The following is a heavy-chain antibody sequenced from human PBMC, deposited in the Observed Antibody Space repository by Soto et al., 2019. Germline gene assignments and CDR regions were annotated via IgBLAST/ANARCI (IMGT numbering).Heavy chain of an antibody. J-gene: IGHJ4*02. Sequence: QVQLVQSGAEVKKPGSSVKVSCKASGGTFSSYTISWVRQAPGQGLEWMGRIIPILGIANYAQKFQGRGXIXAXXSTSTAYMELSSLRSEDTAVYYCAITMVRGADLDYWGQGTLVTVSS. CDR1: GGTFSSYT. D-gene: IGHD3-10*01. V-gene: IGHV1-69*02. CDR3: AITMVRGADLDY. CDR2: IIPILGIA.